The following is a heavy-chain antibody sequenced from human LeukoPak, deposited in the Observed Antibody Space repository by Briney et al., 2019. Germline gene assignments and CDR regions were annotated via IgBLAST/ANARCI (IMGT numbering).Heavy chain of an antibody. CDR1: GFTFSSYT. CDR2: ISGSTTFM. J-gene: IGHJ3*01. CDR3: ARMYHAFDF. V-gene: IGHV3-21*01. D-gene: IGHD2-2*01. Sequence: GGSLRLSCAASGFTFSSYTMNWVRQAPGKGLEWVSSISGSTTFMYYADSVKGRFTISRDTAKNSLFLQMNSLRAEDTAVYYCARMYHAFDFWGQETMVTVSS.